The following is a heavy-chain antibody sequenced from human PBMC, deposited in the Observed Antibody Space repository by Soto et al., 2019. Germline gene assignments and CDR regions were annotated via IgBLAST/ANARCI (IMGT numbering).Heavy chain of an antibody. D-gene: IGHD2-21*02. CDR1: GYTFTSYA. CDR3: ARDGSIVVVTAPDAFDI. CDR2: INAGNGNT. V-gene: IGHV1-3*01. J-gene: IGHJ3*02. Sequence: GASVKVSCKASGYTFTSYAMHWARQAPGQRLEWMGWINAGNGNTKYSQKFQGRVTITRDTSASTAYMELSSLRSEDTAVYYCARDGSIVVVTAPDAFDIWGQGTMVTVSS.